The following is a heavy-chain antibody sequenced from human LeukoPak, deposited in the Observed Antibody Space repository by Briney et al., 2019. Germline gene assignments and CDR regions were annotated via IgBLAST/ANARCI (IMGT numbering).Heavy chain of an antibody. CDR3: AKDAGRYYYYMDV. J-gene: IGHJ6*03. D-gene: IGHD1-26*01. Sequence: PGRSLRLSCAASGFTFSSYGMHWVRQAPGKGLEWVAVISYDGSNKYYADSVKGRFTISRDNSKNTLYLQMNSLRGEDTAVYYCAKDAGRYYYYMDVWGKGTTVTVSS. V-gene: IGHV3-30*18. CDR1: GFTFSSYG. CDR2: ISYDGSNK.